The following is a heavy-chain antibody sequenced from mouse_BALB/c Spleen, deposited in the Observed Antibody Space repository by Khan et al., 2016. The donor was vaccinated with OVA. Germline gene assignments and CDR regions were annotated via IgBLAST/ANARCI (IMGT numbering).Heavy chain of an antibody. CDR3: ARDRIDY. CDR1: GYTFSTYW. CDR2: INPTSGYT. Sequence: QVQLKASGAELAKPGASVKMSCKASGYTFSTYWMHWVKQRPGQGLEWIGYINPTSGYTDYNEKFKDKATLSADKSSSTAYMQLSSLTSEDSAVYYCARDRIDYWGKGTTLTVAS. J-gene: IGHJ2*01. V-gene: IGHV1-7*01.